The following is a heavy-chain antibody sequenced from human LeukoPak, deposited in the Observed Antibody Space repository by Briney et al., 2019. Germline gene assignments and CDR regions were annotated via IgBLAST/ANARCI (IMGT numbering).Heavy chain of an antibody. D-gene: IGHD6-6*01. J-gene: IGHJ4*02. CDR1: GFTFSSYG. Sequence: PGRSLRLSCAASGFTFSSYGMHWVRQAPGKGLEWVAVIWYDGSNKYYADSVKGRFTISRDNSKNTLYLQMNSLRAEDTAVYYCAKGIAARPLYYFDYWGQGTLVTVSS. CDR3: AKGIAARPLYYFDY. CDR2: IWYDGSNK. V-gene: IGHV3-33*06.